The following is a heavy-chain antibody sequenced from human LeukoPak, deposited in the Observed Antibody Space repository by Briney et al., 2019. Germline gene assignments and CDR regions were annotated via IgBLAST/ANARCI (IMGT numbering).Heavy chain of an antibody. V-gene: IGHV3-33*01. CDR3: ARDRGSRWYGPIDY. J-gene: IGHJ4*02. CDR1: GFTFSSSG. Sequence: GGSLRLSCAASGFTFSSSGMHWVRQAPGKGLEWVAVIWSDGGDTYYADSVKGRFTISRDNSKNTLFLQMNSLRAEDTAVYYCARDRGSRWYGPIDYWGQGTLVTVSS. D-gene: IGHD6-13*01. CDR2: IWSDGGDT.